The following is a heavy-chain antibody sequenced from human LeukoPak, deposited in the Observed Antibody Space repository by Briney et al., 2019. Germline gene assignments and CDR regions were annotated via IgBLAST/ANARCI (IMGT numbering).Heavy chain of an antibody. CDR3: ARQSSPHVDTAMVWVTY. J-gene: IGHJ4*02. Sequence: ASVKVSCKASGYTFTSYGISWVRQAPGQGLEWMGWISAYNGNTNYAQKLQGRVTMTTDTSTSTAYMELRSLRSGDTAVYYCARQSSPHVDTAMVWVTYWGQGTLVTVSS. CDR1: GYTFTSYG. CDR2: ISAYNGNT. V-gene: IGHV1-18*01. D-gene: IGHD5-18*01.